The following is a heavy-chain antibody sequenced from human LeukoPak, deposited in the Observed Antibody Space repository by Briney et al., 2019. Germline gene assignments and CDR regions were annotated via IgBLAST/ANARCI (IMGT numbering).Heavy chain of an antibody. CDR1: GFTFSSYS. Sequence: GGSLRLSCAASGFTFSSYSMNWVRQAPGKGLEWVSYISSSSSTIYYADSVKGRFTISRDNAKNSLYLQMNSLRAGDTAVYYCARLHYDVLTGPFDYWGQGTLVTVSS. CDR3: ARLHYDVLTGPFDY. J-gene: IGHJ4*02. V-gene: IGHV3-48*01. D-gene: IGHD3-9*01. CDR2: ISSSSSTI.